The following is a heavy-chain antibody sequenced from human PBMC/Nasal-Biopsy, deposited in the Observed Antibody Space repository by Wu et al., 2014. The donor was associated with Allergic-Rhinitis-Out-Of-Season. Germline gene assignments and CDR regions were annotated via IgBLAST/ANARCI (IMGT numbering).Heavy chain of an antibody. CDR3: RGGGPNNDYYYYYMDV. CDR1: GGSSISHY. Sequence: TLSLTCTVAGGSSISHYWSWIRQPAGKGLEWIGRIYSSGRTDYNPSLKSRVTMSMDSSTNKFSLNLKSVTAADTAIYLLRGGGPNNDYYYYYMDVWGEGITVTVSS. J-gene: IGHJ6*03. D-gene: IGHD1/OR15-1a*01. CDR2: IYSSGRT. V-gene: IGHV4-4*07.